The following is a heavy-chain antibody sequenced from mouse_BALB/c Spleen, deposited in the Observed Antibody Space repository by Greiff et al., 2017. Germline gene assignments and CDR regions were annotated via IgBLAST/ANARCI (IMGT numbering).Heavy chain of an antibody. D-gene: IGHD2-4*01. CDR1: GFTFSSYA. V-gene: IGHV5-9-4*01. J-gene: IGHJ1*01. CDR2: ISSGGSYT. Sequence: EVQLVESGGGLVKPGGSLKLSCAASGFTFSSYAMSWVRQSPEKRLQWVAGISSGGSYTYYPDTVTGRFTISRDNAKNTLYLEMSSLRSEDTAMYYCARDTMITTWYFDVWGAGTTVTVSS. CDR3: ARDTMITTWYFDV.